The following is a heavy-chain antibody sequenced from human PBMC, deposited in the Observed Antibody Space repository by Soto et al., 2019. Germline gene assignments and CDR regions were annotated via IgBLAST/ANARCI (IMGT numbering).Heavy chain of an antibody. CDR3: ARLGAEKGTPGRYFDY. D-gene: IGHD3-10*01. CDR1: GGSISSSSYY. J-gene: IGHJ4*02. V-gene: IGHV4-39*01. CDR2: IYYSGST. Sequence: KTSETLSLTCTVSGGSISSSSYYWGWIRQPPGKGLEWIGSIYYSGSTYYNPSLKSRVTISVDTSKNQFSLKLSSVTAADTAVYYCARLGAEKGTPGRYFDYWGQGTLVTVSS.